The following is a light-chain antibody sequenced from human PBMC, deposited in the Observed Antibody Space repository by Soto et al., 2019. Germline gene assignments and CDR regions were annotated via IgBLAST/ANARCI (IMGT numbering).Light chain of an antibody. J-gene: IGLJ1*01. V-gene: IGLV2-14*01. CDR1: SSDVGGYNY. CDR2: DVS. Sequence: QSALTQPASVSGSPGQSITISCTGTSSDVGGYNYVSWYQQHPGKAPKFMIYDVSTRPSGVSNRFSGSKSGNTASLTISGLQAEDEADYYCSSYTTSNTRQIVFGTGTKVIVL. CDR3: SSYTTSNTRQIV.